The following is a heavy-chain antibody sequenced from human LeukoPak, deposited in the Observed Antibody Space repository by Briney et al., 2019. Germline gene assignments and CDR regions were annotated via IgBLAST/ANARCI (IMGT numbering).Heavy chain of an antibody. V-gene: IGHV5-51*03. J-gene: IGHJ1*01. CDR1: GYSFTSYW. CDR3: ARSGGNFYSSTWYGH. CDR2: IYPGDSDT. D-gene: IGHD6-13*01. Sequence: GASVKISCKGSGYSFTSYWIAWVRQMPGKGLEWMGIIYPGDSDTRYSPSFQGQVTISADKSISTAYLQWSSLKASDTAMYYCARSGGNFYSSTWYGHWGQGTLVTVSS.